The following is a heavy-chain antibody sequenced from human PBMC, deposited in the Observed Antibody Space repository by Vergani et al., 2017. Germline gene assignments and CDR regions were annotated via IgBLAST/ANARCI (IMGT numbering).Heavy chain of an antibody. D-gene: IGHD3-16*01. J-gene: IGHJ6*02. V-gene: IGHV1-69*18. Sequence: QVQLVQSGAEVKKPGSSVKVSCKASGGTFSSYAISWVRKAPGQGLEWMGRIIPIFGTANYAQKFQGRVTITADESTSTAYMELSSLRAEDTAVYYCASGGNGLNPSNGMDVWGQGTTVTVSS. CDR2: IIPIFGTA. CDR1: GGTFSSYA. CDR3: ASGGNGLNPSNGMDV.